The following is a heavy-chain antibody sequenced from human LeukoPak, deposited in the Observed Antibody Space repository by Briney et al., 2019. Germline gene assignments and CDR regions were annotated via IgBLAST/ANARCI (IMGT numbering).Heavy chain of an antibody. J-gene: IGHJ4*02. D-gene: IGHD4-17*01. CDR3: ARANPVYGDFDY. V-gene: IGHV3-53*01. CDR2: IFPDGQT. Sequence: GGSLRLSCALSGLTVNDNYMSWVRQAPGKGLEWVSLIFPDGQTYYADFVQGRFSISRDMSRNILFLDMSSLRAEDTAVLFCARANPVYGDFDYWGQGTLVTVSS. CDR1: GLTVNDNY.